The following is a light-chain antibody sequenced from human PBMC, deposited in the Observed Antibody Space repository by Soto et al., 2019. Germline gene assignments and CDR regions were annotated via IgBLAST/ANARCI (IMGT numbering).Light chain of an antibody. CDR3: LCYITYPWT. CDR1: QSCRNS. CDR2: DAS. J-gene: IGKJ1*01. Sequence: DLQMTHSASTLSASVGDRVTITCRASQSCRNSLAWYQQKAGKAPTLLIYDASTLQSGVPSRFSGSGSGTEFSLTISSLQPEHFATYYCLCYITYPWTFGQGTKLDIK. V-gene: IGKV1-5*01.